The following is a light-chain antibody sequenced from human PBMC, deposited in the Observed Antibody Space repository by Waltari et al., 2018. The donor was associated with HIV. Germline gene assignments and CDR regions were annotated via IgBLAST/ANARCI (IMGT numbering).Light chain of an antibody. CDR2: EVS. CDR1: SRDVGGYDY. CDR3: SSYTSSSTLV. V-gene: IGLV2-14*01. J-gene: IGLJ2*01. Sequence: QPALTQPASVSGSPGQSITIPCTGTSRDVGGYDYVPWYQQHPGKAPKLMIYEVSNRPPGVSNRFSGSKSGNTASLTISGLQAEDEADYYCSSYTSSSTLVFGGGTKLTVL.